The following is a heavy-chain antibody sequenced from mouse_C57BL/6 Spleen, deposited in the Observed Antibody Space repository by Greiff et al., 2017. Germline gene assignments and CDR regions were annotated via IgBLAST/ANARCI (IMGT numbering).Heavy chain of an antibody. V-gene: IGHV1-55*01. J-gene: IGHJ4*01. Sequence: QVQLQQPGAELVKPGASVKMSCKASGYTFTSYWITWVTQRPGQGLEWIGDIYPGSGSTYYTEKFKSQVTLTVYQSSSTASLQLSSLTSEDSAVYYCARGRRTAQAGAMDYWGQGTSVTVSS. CDR1: GYTFTSYW. CDR2: IYPGSGST. D-gene: IGHD3-2*02. CDR3: ARGRRTAQAGAMDY.